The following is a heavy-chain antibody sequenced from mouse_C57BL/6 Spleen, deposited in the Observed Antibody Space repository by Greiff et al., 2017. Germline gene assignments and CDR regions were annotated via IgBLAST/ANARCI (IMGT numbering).Heavy chain of an antibody. CDR1: GYTFTDYY. CDR3: ASLYYYGSSYIDY. Sequence: VQLKQSGPELVKPGASVKISCKASGYTFTDYYMNWVKQSHGKSLEWIGDINPNNGGTSYNQKFKGKATLTVDKSSSTAYMELRSLTSEDSAVYYCASLYYYGSSYIDYWGQGTTLTVSS. CDR2: INPNNGGT. D-gene: IGHD1-1*01. J-gene: IGHJ2*01. V-gene: IGHV1-26*01.